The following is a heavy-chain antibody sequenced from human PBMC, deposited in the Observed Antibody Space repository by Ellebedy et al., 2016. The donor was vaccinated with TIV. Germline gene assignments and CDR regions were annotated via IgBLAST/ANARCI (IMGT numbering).Heavy chain of an antibody. Sequence: SETLSLTXTVSGGCFNSYYWTWIRQPPGKGLEWVGHLTHTGRTNYNPSLQSRVAISLDSSKTQFSLELNSVTAADTAVYYCARGIAVAGQDWVDPWGQGTLVTVSP. V-gene: IGHV4-59*13. J-gene: IGHJ5*02. CDR2: LTHTGRT. D-gene: IGHD6-19*01. CDR1: GGCFNSYY. CDR3: ARGIAVAGQDWVDP.